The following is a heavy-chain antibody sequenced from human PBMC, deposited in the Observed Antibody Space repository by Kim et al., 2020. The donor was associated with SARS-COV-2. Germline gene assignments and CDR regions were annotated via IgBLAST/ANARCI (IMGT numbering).Heavy chain of an antibody. CDR2: MNPNSGNT. J-gene: IGHJ3*02. Sequence: ASVKVSCKASGYTFTSYDINWVRQATGQGLEWMGWMNPNSGNTGYAQKFQGRVTMTRNTSISTAYMELSSLRSEDTAVYYCAREYSSGWGVNDAFDIWGQGTMVTVSS. CDR1: GYTFTSYD. D-gene: IGHD6-19*01. V-gene: IGHV1-8*01. CDR3: AREYSSGWGVNDAFDI.